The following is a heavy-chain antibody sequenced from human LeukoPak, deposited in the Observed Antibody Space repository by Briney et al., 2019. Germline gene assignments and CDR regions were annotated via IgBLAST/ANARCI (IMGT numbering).Heavy chain of an antibody. Sequence: GGSLRLSCVASGFTFSSYAMNWVRQAPGKGLEWVSGMSNSGDRTRYADSVKGRFTISRHNSKNTPYLQMRSLRADDTAVYYCAKAYGGWYVWDCWGQGAMVTVSS. CDR1: GFTFSSYA. CDR3: AKAYGGWYVWDC. V-gene: IGHV3-23*01. CDR2: MSNSGDRT. D-gene: IGHD6-19*01. J-gene: IGHJ4*02.